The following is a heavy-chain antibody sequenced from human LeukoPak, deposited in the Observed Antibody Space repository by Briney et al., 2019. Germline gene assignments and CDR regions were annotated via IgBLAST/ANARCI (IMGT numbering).Heavy chain of an antibody. Sequence: PGGSLRLSCAASGFTFSNYAMSWVRQAPGKGLEWVSAITGSGGNTYYADSVKGRFTIPRDNSKSTVFLQMNSLRAEDTAVYYCAKWGDYDVLTGYYVSDYWGQGTLVTVSS. CDR1: GFTFSNYA. CDR3: AKWGDYDVLTGYYVSDY. CDR2: ITGSGGNT. D-gene: IGHD3-9*01. V-gene: IGHV3-23*01. J-gene: IGHJ4*02.